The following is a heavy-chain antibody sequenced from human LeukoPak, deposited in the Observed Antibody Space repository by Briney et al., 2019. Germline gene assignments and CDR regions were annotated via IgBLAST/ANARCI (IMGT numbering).Heavy chain of an antibody. Sequence: GGSLRLSCAASGFTFSSYWMHWVRQAPGKGLVWVSRINSDGSSTSYADSVKGRFTISRDNAKNTLYLQMDSLRAEDTAVYYCARVSRGYSYAPTDYWGQGTLVTVSS. V-gene: IGHV3-74*01. CDR3: ARVSRGYSYAPTDY. CDR2: INSDGSST. CDR1: GFTFSSYW. J-gene: IGHJ4*02. D-gene: IGHD5-18*01.